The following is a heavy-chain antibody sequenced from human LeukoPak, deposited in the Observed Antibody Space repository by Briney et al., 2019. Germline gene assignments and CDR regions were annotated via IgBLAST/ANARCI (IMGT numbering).Heavy chain of an antibody. CDR2: ISYDGSNK. D-gene: IGHD2-2*01. V-gene: IGHV3-30*04. Sequence: GGSLRLSCAASGFTFNNCAMSWVRQAPGKGLEWVAVISYDGSNKYYADSVKGRFTISRDNSKNTLYLQMNSLRAEDTAVYYCARGRYCSSISCRTELDYWGQGTLVTVSS. J-gene: IGHJ4*02. CDR3: ARGRYCSSISCRTELDY. CDR1: GFTFNNCA.